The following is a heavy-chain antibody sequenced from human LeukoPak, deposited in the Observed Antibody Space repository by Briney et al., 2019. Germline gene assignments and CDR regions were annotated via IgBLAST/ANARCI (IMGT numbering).Heavy chain of an antibody. CDR2: ISGSGGST. J-gene: IGHJ4*02. CDR3: AKDLWMEDIVVVPAATVFDY. CDR1: GFTFSSYA. D-gene: IGHD2-2*01. V-gene: IGHV3-23*01. Sequence: GGSLRLSCAASGFTFSSYAMSWVRQAPGKGLEWVSAISGSGGSTYYADSVKGRFTIPRDNSKNTLYLQMNSLRAEDTAVYYCAKDLWMEDIVVVPAATVFDYWGQGTLVTVSS.